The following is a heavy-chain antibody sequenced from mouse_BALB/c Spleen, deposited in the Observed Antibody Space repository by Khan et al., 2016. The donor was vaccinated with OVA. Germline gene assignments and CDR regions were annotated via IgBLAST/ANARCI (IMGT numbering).Heavy chain of an antibody. CDR2: ISSDGTYT. CDR1: GFTFSNYG. V-gene: IGHV5-6*01. CDR3: TSHLTGSFAY. Sequence: EVQVVESGGDLVKPGGSLKLSCAASGFTFSNYGMSWVRQTPDKRLEWVATISSDGTYTYYPDSVKGRFTISRNNAKNTLYLQMSSLKYEDTAMYYCTSHLTGSFAYWGQGTLVTVSA. J-gene: IGHJ3*01. D-gene: IGHD4-1*01.